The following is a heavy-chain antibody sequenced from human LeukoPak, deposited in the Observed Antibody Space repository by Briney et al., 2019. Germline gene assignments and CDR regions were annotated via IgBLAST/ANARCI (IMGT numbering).Heavy chain of an antibody. CDR3: ARGRGSGSYYFGVLKERSEYYFDY. Sequence: SETLSLTCAVYGGTFGGYYWSWIRQPPGKGLEWIGEINHSGSTNYNPSLKSRVTISVDTSKNQFSLKLSSVTAADTAVYYCARGRGSGSYYFGVLKERSEYYFDYWGQGTLVTVSS. V-gene: IGHV4-34*01. J-gene: IGHJ4*02. D-gene: IGHD3-10*01. CDR2: INHSGST. CDR1: GGTFGGYY.